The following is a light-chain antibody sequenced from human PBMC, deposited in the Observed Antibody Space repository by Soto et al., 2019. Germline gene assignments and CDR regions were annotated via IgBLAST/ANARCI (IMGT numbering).Light chain of an antibody. J-gene: IGKJ1*01. Sequence: EIVMTQSPDTLSVSPGEGATLSCRVSQSIRSNLAWYQQRPGQAPRLLMYGASTRADGIPARFTGSGSGTDFTLTISSLEPEDLAVYYCQQRSNWPRTFGQGTKVDIK. CDR2: GAS. CDR3: QQRSNWPRT. CDR1: QSIRSN. V-gene: IGKV3-15*01.